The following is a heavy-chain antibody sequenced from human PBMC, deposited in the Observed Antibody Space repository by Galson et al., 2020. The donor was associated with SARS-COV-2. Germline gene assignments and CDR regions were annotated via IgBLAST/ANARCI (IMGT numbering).Heavy chain of an antibody. CDR1: GGSISSYY. CDR2: IYYSGST. D-gene: IGHD2-2*01. V-gene: IGHV4-59*01. CDR3: AGVGQGYCSSTSCERDYYYMDV. Sequence: SETMSLTCTVSGGSISSYYWSWIRQPPGKGLEWIGYIYYSGSTNYNPSLKSRVTISVDTSKNQFSLKLSSVTAADTAVYYCAGVGQGYCSSTSCERDYYYMDVWGKGTTVTVSS. J-gene: IGHJ6*03.